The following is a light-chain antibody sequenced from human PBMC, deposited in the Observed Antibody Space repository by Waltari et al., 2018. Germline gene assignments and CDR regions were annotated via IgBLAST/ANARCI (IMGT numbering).Light chain of an antibody. CDR1: HIGRKS. V-gene: IGLV3-21*02. Sequence: SYVLTQPPSVSVAPGQTARITCGGNHIGRKSVPGYEQKPGQAPVLVVYDDSDRPSGIPERFSGSNSGNTATLTISRVEAGDEADYYCQVWDSSSDPNYVFGTGTKVTVL. CDR3: QVWDSSSDPNYV. J-gene: IGLJ1*01. CDR2: DDS.